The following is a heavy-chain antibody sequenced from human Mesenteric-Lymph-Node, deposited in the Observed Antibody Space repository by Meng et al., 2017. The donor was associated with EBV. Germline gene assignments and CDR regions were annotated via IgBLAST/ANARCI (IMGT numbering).Heavy chain of an antibody. CDR3: ARDRAVVVAATPNWFDP. J-gene: IGHJ5*02. CDR2: IYYSGST. V-gene: IGHV4-39*07. Sequence: LQLQGSGPGLWKPSETLSLTCTASGGSISSSSYYWGWIRQPPGKGLEWIGNIYYSGSTYYNPSLKSRVTISLDTSKSQFSLKLSSVTAADTAVYYCARDRAVVVAATPNWFDPWGQGTLVTVAS. CDR1: GGSISSSSYY. D-gene: IGHD2-15*01.